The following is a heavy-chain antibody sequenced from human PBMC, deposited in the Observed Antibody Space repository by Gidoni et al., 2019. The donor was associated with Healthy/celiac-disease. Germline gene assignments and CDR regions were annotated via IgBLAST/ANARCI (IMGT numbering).Heavy chain of an antibody. D-gene: IGHD6-19*01. J-gene: IGHJ2*01. Sequence: QVQLQQWGAGPLKPSETLSLTCAVYGGSFSGYYWSWSRQPPGKGMEWMGEINHSGSTNYNPSLKSRVTISVDTSKNQFSLKLSSVTAADTAVYYCARKYSSERYFDLWGRGTLVTVSS. V-gene: IGHV4-34*01. CDR2: INHSGST. CDR3: ARKYSSERYFDL. CDR1: GGSFSGYY.